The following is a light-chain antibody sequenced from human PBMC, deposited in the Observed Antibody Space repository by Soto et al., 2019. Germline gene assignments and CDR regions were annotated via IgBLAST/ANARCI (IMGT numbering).Light chain of an antibody. CDR1: SGHNTYA. J-gene: IGLJ3*02. Sequence: QLVLTQSPSASASLGASVNLTCTLSSGHNTYAIAWHQQQPEKGPRYLMKVNSDGSHSKGGGIPDRFSGSSSGAERYLTISSLQSEDEADYYCQTWGTGIQVFGGGTKVTVL. V-gene: IGLV4-69*02. CDR2: VNSDGSH. CDR3: QTWGTGIQV.